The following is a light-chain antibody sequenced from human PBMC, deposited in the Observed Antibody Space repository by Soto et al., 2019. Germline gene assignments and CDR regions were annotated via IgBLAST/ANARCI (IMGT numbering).Light chain of an antibody. CDR3: QQYTNWPPGAIT. CDR2: GAS. V-gene: IGKV3-15*01. Sequence: EIFLTQSPDTLSLSPGERATLTCRASQSVTNYIAWYQQRPGQAPRLLIYGASSRATGVPARFGGSGSGTEFPLTISSLQSEDFAVYYCQQYTNWPPGAITLGGGTKVDIK. CDR1: QSVTNY. J-gene: IGKJ4*01.